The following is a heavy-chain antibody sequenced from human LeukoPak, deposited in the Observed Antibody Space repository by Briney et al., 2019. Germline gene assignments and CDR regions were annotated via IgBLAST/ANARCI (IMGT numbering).Heavy chain of an antibody. CDR2: ISAYNGNT. D-gene: IGHD2-2*01. J-gene: IGHJ4*02. CDR3: ARGGLIVVVPAARNTYDY. V-gene: IGHV1-18*01. CDR1: GYTFTSYG. Sequence: GASVKVSCKASGYTFTSYGISWVRQAPGQGLEWMGSISAYNGNTNYAQKLQGRVTMTADTSTSTAYMELRSLRSDDTAVYYCARGGLIVVVPAARNTYDYWGQGTLVTVSS.